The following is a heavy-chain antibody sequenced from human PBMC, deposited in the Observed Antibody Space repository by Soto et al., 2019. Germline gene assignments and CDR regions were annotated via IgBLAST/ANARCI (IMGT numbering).Heavy chain of an antibody. V-gene: IGHV3-9*01. CDR3: AKSTTGWATLDS. D-gene: IGHD6-19*01. CDR1: GFSFDDYD. J-gene: IGHJ4*02. CDR2: INWNSGSI. Sequence: DVQLVESGGGLVQPGRSLRLSCVASGFSFDDYDMQWVRQAPGKGLEWVSGINWNSGSIGYADSVKGRFTISRDNAKNSLSLQMNSLRGEDTALYYCAKSTTGWATLDSWGQGTLVTVSS.